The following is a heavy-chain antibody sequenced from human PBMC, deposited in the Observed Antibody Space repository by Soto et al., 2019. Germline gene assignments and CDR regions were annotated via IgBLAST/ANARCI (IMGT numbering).Heavy chain of an antibody. Sequence: EVQLVESGGGLVQPGGSLSLSCAASGFTFSSYSMNWVRQAPGKGLEWVSYISSSSSTIYYADSVKGRFTISRDNAKNSLYLQMNNLRAEDTAVYYCARGAYYYDSSGLSYWGQGTLVTVSS. D-gene: IGHD3-22*01. CDR1: GFTFSSYS. CDR2: ISSSSSTI. J-gene: IGHJ4*02. V-gene: IGHV3-48*01. CDR3: ARGAYYYDSSGLSY.